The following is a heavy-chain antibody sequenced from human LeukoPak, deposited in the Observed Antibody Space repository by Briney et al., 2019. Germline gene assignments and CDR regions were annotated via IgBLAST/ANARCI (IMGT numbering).Heavy chain of an antibody. CDR2: ISSSGSTI. CDR1: GFTFSSYE. V-gene: IGHV3-48*03. J-gene: IGHJ3*02. CDR3: ARVNQGAFDI. Sequence: GGSLRLSCAASGFTFSSYEMNWVRQAPGKGLEWVSYISSSGSTIYYADSVKGRFTISRANAKTSLYLQMNSLRDENTAGYYCARVNQGAFDIWGQGTMVTVSS.